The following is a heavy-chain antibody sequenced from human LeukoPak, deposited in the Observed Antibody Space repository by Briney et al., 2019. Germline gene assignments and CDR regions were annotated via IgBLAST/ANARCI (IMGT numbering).Heavy chain of an antibody. CDR1: GYTFTGYY. CDR3: ARAAENWFDP. J-gene: IGHJ5*02. V-gene: IGHV1-2*02. D-gene: IGHD6-13*01. CDR2: INPNSGGT. Sequence: ASVKVSCKASGYTFTGYYMHWVRQAPGQGLEWMGWINPNSGGTNYAQKFQGRVTITTDESTSTAYMELSSLRSEDTAVYYCARAAENWFDPWGQGTLVTVSS.